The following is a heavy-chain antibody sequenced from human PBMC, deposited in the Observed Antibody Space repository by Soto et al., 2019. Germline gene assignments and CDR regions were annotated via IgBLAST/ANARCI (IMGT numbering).Heavy chain of an antibody. CDR3: AKGPHRSGYHGWFDP. J-gene: IGHJ5*02. D-gene: IGHD3-22*01. V-gene: IGHV3-23*01. CDR1: GFTFNNYA. Sequence: QTVGSLRLSCAASGFTFNNYAMSWVRQAPGKGFEWVSVISDSGRSTYYPDSVKGRFTISRDNSKNTLYLQMNSLSAEDTAVYYCAKGPHRSGYHGWFDPWGQGTLVTVSS. CDR2: ISDSGRST.